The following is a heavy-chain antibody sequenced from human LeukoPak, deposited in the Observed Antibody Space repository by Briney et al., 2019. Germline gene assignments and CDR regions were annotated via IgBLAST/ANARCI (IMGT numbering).Heavy chain of an antibody. CDR1: GGSFSGYY. CDR2: INHSGST. Sequence: PSETLSLTCAVYGGSFSGYYWSWIRQPPGKGLEWIGEINHSGSTNYNPSLKSRVTISVDTSKNQFSLKLSSVTAADTAVYYRARGKYDILTGYNYYFDYWGQGTLVTVSS. CDR3: ARGKYDILTGYNYYFDY. J-gene: IGHJ4*02. V-gene: IGHV4-34*01. D-gene: IGHD3-9*01.